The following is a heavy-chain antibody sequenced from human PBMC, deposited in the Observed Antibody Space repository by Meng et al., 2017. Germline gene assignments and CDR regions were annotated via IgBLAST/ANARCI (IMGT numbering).Heavy chain of an antibody. CDR1: GFTFSSYE. V-gene: IGHV3-48*03. Sequence: GESLKISCAASGFTFSSYEMNWVRQAPGKGLEWVSYISSSGSTIYYADSVKGRFTISRDNAKNSLYLQMNSLRAEDTAVYYCAIVGATTAADAFDIWGQGTMVT. CDR3: AIVGATTAADAFDI. D-gene: IGHD1-26*01. CDR2: ISSSGSTI. J-gene: IGHJ3*02.